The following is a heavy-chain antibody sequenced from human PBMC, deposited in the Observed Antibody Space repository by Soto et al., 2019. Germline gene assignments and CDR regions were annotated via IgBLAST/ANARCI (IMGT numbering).Heavy chain of an antibody. Sequence: QVQLVQSGSEVRKPGASMNVSCKTSGYTFTIYGVTWVRQAPGQGLEWMGWIRGYNGNTIYAQKFQGRVTMTTDTSTGTVYLELRSLRSDDTAVYYCVIVHGSAGYTSDYWGQGTLVTVSS. V-gene: IGHV1-18*01. CDR2: IRGYNGNT. CDR3: VIVHGSAGYTSDY. D-gene: IGHD5-12*01. CDR1: GYTFTIYG. J-gene: IGHJ4*02.